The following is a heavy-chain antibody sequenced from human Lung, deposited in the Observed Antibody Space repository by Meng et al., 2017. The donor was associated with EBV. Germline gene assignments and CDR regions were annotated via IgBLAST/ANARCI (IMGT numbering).Heavy chain of an antibody. CDR3: TTDQYYDILAGFRRFDY. CDR2: IRSKTDGGKT. V-gene: IGHV3-15*05. CDR1: GLSFSDAW. Sequence: EQHLLESXGGLVKPGXSLRFAXEASGLSFSDAWMSWVRQAPGKGLEWVGRIRSKTDGGKTEYAASVTGRFRISRDDSMNTLFLQMNGLTIEDTAVYYCTTDQYYDILAGFRRFDYWGLGTLVTV. D-gene: IGHD3-9*01. J-gene: IGHJ4*02.